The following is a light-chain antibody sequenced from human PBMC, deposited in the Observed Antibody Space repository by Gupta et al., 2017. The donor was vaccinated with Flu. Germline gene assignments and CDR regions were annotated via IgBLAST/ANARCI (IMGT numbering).Light chain of an antibody. J-gene: IGKJ4*01. V-gene: IGKV3-15*01. CDR2: GAS. CDR3: QHYNSWPLT. CDR1: QSVSSI. Sequence: VLTHSPAPLFVSQGERVTLSCRASQSVSSIVVWYQQKPGQAPRHIIYGASTRATGIPARFTGSGSGTEFILTITSLQSEDFAVYYCQHYNSWPLTFGGGTKVEIK.